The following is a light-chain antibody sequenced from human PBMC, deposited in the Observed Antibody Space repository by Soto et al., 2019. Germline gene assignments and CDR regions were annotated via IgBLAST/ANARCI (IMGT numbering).Light chain of an antibody. CDR2: DNH. V-gene: IGLV1-51*01. J-gene: IGLJ2*01. CDR1: TSNIGNNY. CDR3: GTWDSNLRIVV. Sequence: QSVLTQPPSVSAAPGQKVTISCSGSTSNIGNNYVSWFQQLPGTAPKLLIYDNHKRPSGIPDRFSAPKSGTSATLAITGLQTGDEADYHCGTWDSNLRIVVFGGGTKVTVL.